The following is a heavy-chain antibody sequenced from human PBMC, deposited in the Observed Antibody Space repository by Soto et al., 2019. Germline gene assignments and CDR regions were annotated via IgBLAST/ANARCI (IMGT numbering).Heavy chain of an antibody. D-gene: IGHD2-2*01. Sequence: QVQLVQSGAEVKKPGSSVTVSCKASGGTFRSYAISWVRQAPGQGLEWMGGIIPICGTTNYAQKFQGRVTITADESTSTGYMELSSLRSEDTAVYYCSRHVPAAGYYCGMDVCGQWTTVTVSS. CDR2: IIPICGTT. J-gene: IGHJ6*02. CDR1: GGTFRSYA. V-gene: IGHV1-69*12. CDR3: SRHVPAAGYYCGMDV.